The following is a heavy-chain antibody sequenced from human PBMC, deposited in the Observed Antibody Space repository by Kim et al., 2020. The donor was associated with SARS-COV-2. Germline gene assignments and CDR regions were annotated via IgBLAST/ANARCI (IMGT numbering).Heavy chain of an antibody. J-gene: IGHJ4*02. CDR1: GFTFSNNA. V-gene: IGHV3-23*01. D-gene: IGHD3-10*01. CDR2: IGVSGGT. CDR3: ARSAGACPDF. Sequence: GGSLRLSCAASGFTFSNNAMSWVRQAPGKGLEWVSSIGVSGGTYYADSVKGRFTISRDNSKNTLYLHMNSLRAAYTAVYYCARSAGACPDFWGPGTLVTVSS.